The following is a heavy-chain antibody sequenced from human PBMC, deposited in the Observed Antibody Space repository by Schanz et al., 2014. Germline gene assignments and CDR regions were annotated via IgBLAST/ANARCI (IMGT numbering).Heavy chain of an antibody. CDR3: VSQTGSPNY. J-gene: IGHJ4*02. V-gene: IGHV3-48*01. CDR1: GFTFSNYW. Sequence: EVHLVESGGGLVQPGGSLRLSCVASGFTFSNYWMTWVRQAPGKGLEWVSYVSRSTPDIYYADSVKGRFTMSRDNAKNSVFLQMNSLRAEDTAVYFCVSQTGSPNYWGQGTLVTVSS. CDR2: VSRSTPDI. D-gene: IGHD6-13*01.